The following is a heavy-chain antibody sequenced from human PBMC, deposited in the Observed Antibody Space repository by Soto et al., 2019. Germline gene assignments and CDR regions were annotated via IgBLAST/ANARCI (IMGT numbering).Heavy chain of an antibody. V-gene: IGHV1-3*05. CDR2: INAGNGNT. Sequence: QVQLVQSGAEEKKPGASVKVSCKASGYTFTSYAMHWVRQAPGQRLEWMGWINAGNGNTKYSRKFQGRVTITRDTSASTAYMALGRLRSEDTAVYYCARAWVVVTAPDYWGQRTLVSVAA. CDR1: GYTFTSYA. D-gene: IGHD2-21*02. CDR3: ARAWVVVTAPDY. J-gene: IGHJ4*02.